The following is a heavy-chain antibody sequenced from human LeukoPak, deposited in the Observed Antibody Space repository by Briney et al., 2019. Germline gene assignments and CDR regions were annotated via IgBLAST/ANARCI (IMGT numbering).Heavy chain of an antibody. CDR2: IYYSGST. V-gene: IGHV4-39*01. Sequence: SETLSLTCTVSGGSISSSSYSWGWIRQPPGKGLEWIGSIYYSGSTYDNPSLKSRVTISVDTSKNQFSLKLSSVTAADTAVYYCARSLSWPFDYWGQGTLVTVSS. CDR3: ARSLSWPFDY. CDR1: GGSISSSSYS. D-gene: IGHD6-13*01. J-gene: IGHJ4*02.